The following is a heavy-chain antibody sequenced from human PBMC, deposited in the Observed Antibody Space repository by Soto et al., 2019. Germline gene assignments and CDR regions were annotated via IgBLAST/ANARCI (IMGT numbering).Heavy chain of an antibody. CDR1: GFTVRSDS. J-gene: IGHJ6*04. CDR3: ARHYSAMGV. Sequence: EVQLVETGGDLIQPGGSLRLSCAASGFTVRSDSMPWVRQAPGKGLEWVSIISSDNNTDYAESVKGRFSISRDTSKNILYLQMNSLRAEDTAEYYCARHYSAMGVWGKGTTVTVSS. V-gene: IGHV3-53*02. CDR2: ISSDNNT.